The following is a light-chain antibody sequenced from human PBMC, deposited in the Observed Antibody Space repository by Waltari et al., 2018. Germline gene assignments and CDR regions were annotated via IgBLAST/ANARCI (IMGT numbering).Light chain of an antibody. V-gene: IGLV1-44*01. CDR3: AGWDDSLKGVI. CDR2: SNN. Sequence: QSVLTQPPSVSGTPGPRVTISCSGSSSNIGSNTVDWYQQLPGTAPKLLMYSNNLRPSGVPERFAGSKSGTSASLAIFGIQSEDEGDYFCAGWDDSLKGVIFGGGTKVTVL. J-gene: IGLJ2*01. CDR1: SSNIGSNT.